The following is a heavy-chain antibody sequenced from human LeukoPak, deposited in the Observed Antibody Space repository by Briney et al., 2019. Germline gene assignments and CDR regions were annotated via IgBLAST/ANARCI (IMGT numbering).Heavy chain of an antibody. CDR2: ILTSGIP. Sequence: SETLSLTCTVSGGSIGIYYWNWIRQPAGNGLEWIGRILTSGIPNYNPPLKSRVTMSVDTSKNQFALNLSSVTAEDTGVYYCARGISGAYYHPLGYVDVWGKGTTVTVSS. CDR3: ARGISGAYYHPLGYVDV. CDR1: GGSIGIYY. D-gene: IGHD3-10*01. V-gene: IGHV4-4*07. J-gene: IGHJ6*03.